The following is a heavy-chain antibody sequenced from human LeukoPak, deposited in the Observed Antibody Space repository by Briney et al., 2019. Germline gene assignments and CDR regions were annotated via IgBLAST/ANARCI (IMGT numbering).Heavy chain of an antibody. CDR1: GSTFYSYG. V-gene: IGHV1-18*01. CDR2: ISAYNGNT. D-gene: IGHD6-19*01. CDR3: ATRPSYSSGYDAFDI. Sequence: ASVKVSCKASGSTFYSYGISWGRQAPGQGLEWMGWISAYNGNTNYAQKLQGRVTMTTDTSTSTAYMELRSLRSDDTAVYYCATRPSYSSGYDAFDIWGQGTMVTVSS. J-gene: IGHJ3*02.